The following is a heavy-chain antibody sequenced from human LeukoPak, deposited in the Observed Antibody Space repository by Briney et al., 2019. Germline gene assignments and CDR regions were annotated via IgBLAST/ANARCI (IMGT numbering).Heavy chain of an antibody. V-gene: IGHV3-30*04. CDR3: AKDTPITIRAWFDP. CDR1: GFNFSSYA. Sequence: PGRSLRLSCAASGFNFSSYAMHWVRQAPGEGLEWVGLISYGGIDKSYADSVKGRFTISRDNSKNTLYLQMNSLRAEDTAVYYCAKDTPITIRAWFDPWGQGTLVTVSS. J-gene: IGHJ5*02. CDR2: ISYGGIDK. D-gene: IGHD3-9*01.